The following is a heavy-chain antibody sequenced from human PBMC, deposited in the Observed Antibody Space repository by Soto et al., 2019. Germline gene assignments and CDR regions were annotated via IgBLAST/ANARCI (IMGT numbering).Heavy chain of an antibody. V-gene: IGHV5-51*01. CDR1: GYSFTSYW. CDR2: IYPGDSDT. J-gene: IGHJ4*02. D-gene: IGHD2-2*01. CDR3: ARSEYCSSTSCPDPEFDY. Sequence: GESLKISCKGSGYSFTSYWIGWVRQMPGKGLEWMGIIYPGDSDTRYSPSFQGQVTISADKSISTAYLQWSSLKASDTAMYYCARSEYCSSTSCPDPEFDYWGQGTLVTVSS.